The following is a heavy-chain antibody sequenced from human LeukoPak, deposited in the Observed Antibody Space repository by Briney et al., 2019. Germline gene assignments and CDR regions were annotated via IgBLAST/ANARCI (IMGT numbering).Heavy chain of an antibody. J-gene: IGHJ4*02. CDR3: ASDGSDSTLKFDY. Sequence: SVKVSCKASGGTFSSYAISSVRQAPGQGLEWMGGIIPIFGTANYAQKFQGRVTITTDESTSTAYLELSSLRSEDTAVYYCASDGSDSTLKFDYWGQGTLVTVSS. D-gene: IGHD3-22*01. CDR2: IIPIFGTA. V-gene: IGHV1-69*05. CDR1: GGTFSSYA.